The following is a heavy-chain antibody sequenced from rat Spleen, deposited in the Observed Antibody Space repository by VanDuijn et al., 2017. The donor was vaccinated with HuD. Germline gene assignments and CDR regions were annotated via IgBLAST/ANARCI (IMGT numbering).Heavy chain of an antibody. V-gene: IGHV5-25*01. CDR2: ISAGGGNT. CDR3: ARQGYYYDGSYYYDWFAY. J-gene: IGHJ3*01. Sequence: EVQLVESGGGLVQPGRSLKLSCAASGFIFSNYYMAWVRQAPTKGLEWVAFISAGGGNTYYRDSVKGRFTITRDNTKSTLYLQMDSLWSEDTATYYCARQGYYYDGSYYYDWFAYWGQGTLVTVSS. D-gene: IGHD1-12*02. CDR1: GFIFSNYY.